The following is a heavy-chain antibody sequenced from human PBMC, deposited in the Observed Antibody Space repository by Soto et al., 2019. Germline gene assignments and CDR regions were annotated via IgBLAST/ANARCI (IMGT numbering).Heavy chain of an antibody. CDR1: GFTFSTYA. J-gene: IGHJ6*02. CDR2: ISGSGGSI. Sequence: EVQLLESGGGLVQPGGSLRLSCAASGFTFSTYAMNWVRQAPGNGLEWVSAISGSGGSIHYADSVKGRSTISRDNPKNTLYLQMNSLSDEDTAVYHCVKGYWKGDVWGQGTTVTVSS. CDR3: VKGYWKGDV. V-gene: IGHV3-23*01. D-gene: IGHD1-1*01.